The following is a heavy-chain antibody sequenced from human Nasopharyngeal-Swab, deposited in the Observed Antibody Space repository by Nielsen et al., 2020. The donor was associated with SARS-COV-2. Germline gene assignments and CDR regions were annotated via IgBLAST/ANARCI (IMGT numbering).Heavy chain of an antibody. D-gene: IGHD6-19*01. Sequence: SVKVSCKASGGTFSSYAISWVRQAPGQGLEWMGRIIPILVIANYAQKFQGRVTITADKSTSTAYMELSSLRSEDTAVYYCARIAVAGLGYYYYGMDVWGQGTTVTVSS. CDR3: ARIAVAGLGYYYYGMDV. CDR1: GGTFSSYA. V-gene: IGHV1-69*04. CDR2: IIPILVIA. J-gene: IGHJ6*02.